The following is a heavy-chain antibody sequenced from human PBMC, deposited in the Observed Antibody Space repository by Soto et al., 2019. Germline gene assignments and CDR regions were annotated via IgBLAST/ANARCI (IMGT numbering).Heavy chain of an antibody. CDR3: ELPMVSRYYYNYGMYI. CDR2: IITIFGTA. D-gene: IGHD5-18*01. J-gene: IGHJ6*02. CDR1: GGTFSSYA. V-gene: IGHV1-69*13. Sequence: GASVKVSCKASGGTFSSYAISWVRQAPGQGLEWMGGIITIFGTANYAQKLQGRVTITADESTSTAYMEQSSMRSEDPAVYYCELPMVSRYYYNYGMYIRAQETTVTVSS.